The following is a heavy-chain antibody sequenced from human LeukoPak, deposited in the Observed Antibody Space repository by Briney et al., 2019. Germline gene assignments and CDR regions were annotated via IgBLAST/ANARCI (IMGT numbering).Heavy chain of an antibody. Sequence: SETLSLTCTVSGGSITTYYWSWIRQPAGKGLEWIGRVSTSGRTNYNPSLKSRLTMSADTSKKQFSLILNSVTAADTAVYYCAVGRPRNTTRLDDGYDFWGQGTMVTVSS. D-gene: IGHD1-1*01. CDR1: GGSITTYY. CDR2: VSTSGRT. CDR3: AVGRPRNTTRLDDGYDF. J-gene: IGHJ3*01. V-gene: IGHV4-4*07.